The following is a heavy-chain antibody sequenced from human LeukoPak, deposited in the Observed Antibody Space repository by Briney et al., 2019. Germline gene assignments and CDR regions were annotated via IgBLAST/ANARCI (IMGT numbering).Heavy chain of an antibody. J-gene: IGHJ6*02. CDR3: AMPGPNYYYYGMDV. CDR1: GFTFTNYA. Sequence: GESLRLSCAASGFTFTNYAMNWVRQAPGKGLEWLSAISSSGGTTCYADSVKGRFTISRDNSKNTLYLQMNSLRAEDTAVYYCAMPGPNYYYYGMDVWGQGTTVTVSS. V-gene: IGHV3-23*01. CDR2: ISSSGGTT.